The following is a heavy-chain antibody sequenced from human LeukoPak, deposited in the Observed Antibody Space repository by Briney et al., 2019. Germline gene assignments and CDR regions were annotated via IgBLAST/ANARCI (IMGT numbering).Heavy chain of an antibody. CDR1: GFTFSSYG. Sequence: GGSLRLSCAASGFTFSSYGMHWVRQAPGKGLEWVAVISYDGSNKYYADSVKGRFTISRDNSKNTLYLQMNSLRAEDTAVYYCASQQFYGFPYYYGMDVWGQGTTVTVSS. J-gene: IGHJ6*02. D-gene: IGHD3-10*01. V-gene: IGHV3-30*03. CDR3: ASQQFYGFPYYYGMDV. CDR2: ISYDGSNK.